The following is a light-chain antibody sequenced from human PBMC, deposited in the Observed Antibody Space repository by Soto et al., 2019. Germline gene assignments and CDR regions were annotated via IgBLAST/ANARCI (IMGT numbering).Light chain of an antibody. CDR2: GTS. V-gene: IGKV3-20*01. J-gene: IGKJ1*01. Sequence: EIVLTQSPGTLSLSPGERATLSCRASQSVSSRYLAWYQQKPGQAPRLLIYGTSNRASGIPDRFSGSGSGTDFTLTVSRLEPEDFAVYYCQHYGSSPQWTFGQGTKVES. CDR3: QHYGSSPQWT. CDR1: QSVSSRY.